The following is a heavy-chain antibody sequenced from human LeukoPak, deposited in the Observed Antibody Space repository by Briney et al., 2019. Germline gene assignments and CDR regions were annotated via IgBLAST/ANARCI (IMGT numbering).Heavy chain of an antibody. D-gene: IGHD6-19*01. Sequence: PGGSLRLSCAASGFIFSNYAMSWVRQVPGRGLEWVSTSSRGDSTYVADSVKGRFTISRDNSKNSLYLQMNTVRAEDTAVYYCVKGPRPDITVAHTVENWGQGALVTVSS. V-gene: IGHV3-23*01. CDR3: VKGPRPDITVAHTVEN. CDR1: GFIFSNYA. CDR2: SSRGDST. J-gene: IGHJ4*02.